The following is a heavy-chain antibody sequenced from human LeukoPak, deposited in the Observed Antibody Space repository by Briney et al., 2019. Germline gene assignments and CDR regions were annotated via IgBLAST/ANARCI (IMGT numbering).Heavy chain of an antibody. CDR2: IRYDGSNT. V-gene: IGHV3-30*02. D-gene: IGHD1-14*01. CDR1: GFIFSSYG. J-gene: IGHJ4*02. CDR3: ATSVVSKNRLKNFDY. Sequence: GGSLRLSCAASGFIFSSYGMHWVRQAPGKGLEWVAFIRYDGSNTYYADSVKGRFTISRDNSKNTLYLQMNSLRAEDTAVYYCATSVVSKNRLKNFDYWGQGTLVTVSS.